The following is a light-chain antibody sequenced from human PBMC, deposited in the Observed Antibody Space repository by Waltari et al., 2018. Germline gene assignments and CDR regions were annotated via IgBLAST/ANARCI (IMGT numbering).Light chain of an antibody. CDR1: RSNIGNNS. CDR2: DNN. V-gene: IGLV1-51*01. CDR3: GTWDSSLSAYV. J-gene: IGLJ1*01. Sequence: QSVLTQPPSVSAPPGQKVTISCSGTRSNIGNNSVSWYQQLPGTAPKLLIYDNNKRPPGIPDRFSGSKSGTSATLGITGLQTGDEADYYCGTWDSSLSAYVFGTGTKVTVL.